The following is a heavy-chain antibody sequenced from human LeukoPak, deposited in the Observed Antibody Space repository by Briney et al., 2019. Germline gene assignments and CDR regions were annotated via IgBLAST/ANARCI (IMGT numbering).Heavy chain of an antibody. CDR2: IYKGGDT. Sequence: GGSLRLSCAASGFAVSDYYMSWVRQAPGKGLEWVSVIYKGGDTYYAESVKGRFTISRDDSKNTVYLQMNSLRAEDTAFYYCAKNTILVATENWGQGTLVTVSS. J-gene: IGHJ4*02. V-gene: IGHV3-53*01. CDR3: AKNTILVATEN. D-gene: IGHD5-12*01. CDR1: GFAVSDYY.